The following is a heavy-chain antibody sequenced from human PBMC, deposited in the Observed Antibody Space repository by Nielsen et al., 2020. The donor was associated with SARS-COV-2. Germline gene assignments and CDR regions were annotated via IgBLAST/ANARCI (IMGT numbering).Heavy chain of an antibody. Sequence: GESLKISCAASGFTFSSYAMHWVSQAPGKGLEWVAVISYDGSNNYYADSVKGRFTISRDNSKNTLYLQMNSLRAEDTALYYCARGNGWGSYFDYWGQGTLFTVSS. D-gene: IGHD7-27*01. J-gene: IGHJ4*02. CDR3: ARGNGWGSYFDY. CDR1: GFTFSSYA. V-gene: IGHV3-30-3*01. CDR2: ISYDGSNN.